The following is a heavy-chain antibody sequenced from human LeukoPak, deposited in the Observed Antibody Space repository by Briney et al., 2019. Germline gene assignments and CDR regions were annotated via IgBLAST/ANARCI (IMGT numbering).Heavy chain of an antibody. Sequence: GGSLRLSCAASGFTFSDYYMSWIRQAPGKGLEWVSYISSSGSTIYYADSVKGRFTISRDNAKNSLYLQMNSLRAEDTAVYYCARDRGYCSSTSCYDYHYYYMDVWGKGTTVTVSS. D-gene: IGHD2-2*01. V-gene: IGHV3-11*01. J-gene: IGHJ6*03. CDR1: GFTFSDYY. CDR3: ARDRGYCSSTSCYDYHYYYMDV. CDR2: ISSSGSTI.